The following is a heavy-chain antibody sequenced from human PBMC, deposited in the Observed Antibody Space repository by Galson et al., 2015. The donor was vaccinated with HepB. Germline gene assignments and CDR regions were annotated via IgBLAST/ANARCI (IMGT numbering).Heavy chain of an antibody. CDR2: ITGSGSST. D-gene: IGHD2-21*01. CDR1: GYSFSSYA. CDR3: AKESTASRLFDAFDD. J-gene: IGHJ3*01. Sequence: SLRLSCAASGYSFSSYAMSWVRQAPGKGLEWVSVITGSGSSTYYADSVKGRFTMSRDNSKNTLYLQMNNLRAEDTAVYYCAKESTASRLFDAFDDWGQGTMVTVSS. V-gene: IGHV3-23*01.